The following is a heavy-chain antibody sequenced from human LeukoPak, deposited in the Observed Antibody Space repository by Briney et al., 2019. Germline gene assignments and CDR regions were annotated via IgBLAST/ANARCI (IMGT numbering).Heavy chain of an antibody. CDR1: GGSISSSNW. V-gene: IGHV4-4*02. Sequence: SETLSLTCAVSGGSISSSNWWSWVRQPPGKGLEWIGEIYHSGSTNYNPSLKSRVTISVDKSKNQFSLKLSSVTAADTAVYYCARGRAYSSGWYTPYYFDYWGQGTLVTVSS. CDR3: ARGRAYSSGWYTPYYFDY. CDR2: IYHSGST. D-gene: IGHD6-19*01. J-gene: IGHJ4*02.